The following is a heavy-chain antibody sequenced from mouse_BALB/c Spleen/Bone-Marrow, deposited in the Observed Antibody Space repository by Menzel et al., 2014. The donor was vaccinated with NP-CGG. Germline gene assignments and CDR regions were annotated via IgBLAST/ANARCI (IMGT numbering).Heavy chain of an antibody. CDR1: GYTFTDYA. CDR2: ISTYSGNT. Sequence: LEESGPELVRPGVSVKSSCKGSGYTFTDYAMHWVKQSHAKSLEWIGVISTYSGNTNYNQKFKGKATMTVDKSSSTAYMELARLTSEDSAIYYCASPIYYGNYEGFAYWGQGTLVTVSA. V-gene: IGHV1-67*01. CDR3: ASPIYYGNYEGFAY. J-gene: IGHJ3*01. D-gene: IGHD2-1*01.